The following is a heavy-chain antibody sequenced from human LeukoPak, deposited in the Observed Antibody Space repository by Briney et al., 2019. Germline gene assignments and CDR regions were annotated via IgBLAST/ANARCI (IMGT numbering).Heavy chain of an antibody. J-gene: IGHJ4*02. CDR3: ATFFGSDFGY. D-gene: IGHD5-12*01. Sequence: GGSLRLSCAASGLTFGDHFFDWVRQAPGKGLEWVGRSRDKANSYTTEYAASVKGRFTISRDDSKNSVYLQVNSLKAEDTAVYYCATFFGSDFGYWGQGTLVTVSS. CDR2: SRDKANSYTT. CDR1: GLTFGDHF. V-gene: IGHV3-72*01.